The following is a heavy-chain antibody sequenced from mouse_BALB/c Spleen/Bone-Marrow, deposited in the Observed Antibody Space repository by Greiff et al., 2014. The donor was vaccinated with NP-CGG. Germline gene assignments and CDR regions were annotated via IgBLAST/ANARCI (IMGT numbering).Heavy chain of an antibody. Sequence: EVQVVESGGGLVQPGGSRKLSCAASGFTFSSFGMHWVRQAPEKGLEWVAYISNGSSTIYYADTVRGRFTISRDNPKNTLSLQMTSLRSEDTAMYYCARKGAMITHYYAMDYWGQGTSVTVSS. J-gene: IGHJ4*01. CDR2: ISNGSSTI. D-gene: IGHD2-4*01. V-gene: IGHV5-17*02. CDR3: ARKGAMITHYYAMDY. CDR1: GFTFSSFG.